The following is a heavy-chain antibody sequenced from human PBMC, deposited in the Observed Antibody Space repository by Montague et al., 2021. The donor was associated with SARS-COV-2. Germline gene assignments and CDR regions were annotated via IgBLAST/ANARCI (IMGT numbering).Heavy chain of an antibody. CDR2: INHSGST. CDR3: ARRPYYYDSSGQFDP. CDR1: GGSFSGYY. V-gene: IGHV4-34*01. J-gene: IGHJ5*02. Sequence: SETLSLTCAVYGGSFSGYYWSWIRQSPGEGLEWIGEINHSGSTNHNPSLQSRVTISVDKSKNQFSLTLRFLTAADTAVYYCARRPYYYDSSGQFDPWGQGVLVTVSS. D-gene: IGHD3-22*01.